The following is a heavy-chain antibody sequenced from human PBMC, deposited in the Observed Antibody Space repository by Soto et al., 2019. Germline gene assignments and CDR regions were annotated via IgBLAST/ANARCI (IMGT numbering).Heavy chain of an antibody. J-gene: IGHJ4*02. V-gene: IGHV3-23*01. D-gene: IGHD3-3*01. CDR1: GFTFISYP. CDR3: ATVTPISY. CDR2: ISGSGGST. Sequence: GSLSLPCPASGFTFISYPISWVRQAPGKGLEWVSAISGSGGSTYYADSVKGRFTISRDNSKNTLYLQMNSLRAEDTAVYYCATVTPISYWGQGTLVTVSS.